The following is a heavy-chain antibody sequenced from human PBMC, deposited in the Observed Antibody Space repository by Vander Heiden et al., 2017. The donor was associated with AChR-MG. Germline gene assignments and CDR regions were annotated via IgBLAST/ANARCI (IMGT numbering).Heavy chain of an antibody. D-gene: IGHD3-22*01. CDR2: ISGSGGST. V-gene: IGHV3-23*01. J-gene: IGHJ4*02. Sequence: EVQLLESGGGLVQAGGSLRLSCAASAFTFSSYAMSWVRQAPGKGLGWVSAISGSGGSTYYADSVKGRFTISRDNSKNTLYLQMNSLRAEDTAVYYCANDYYDSSGDGDYWGQGTLVTVSS. CDR1: AFTFSSYA. CDR3: ANDYYDSSGDGDY.